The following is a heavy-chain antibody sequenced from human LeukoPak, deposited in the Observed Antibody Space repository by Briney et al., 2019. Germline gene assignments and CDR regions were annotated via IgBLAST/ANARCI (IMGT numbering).Heavy chain of an antibody. CDR1: GFTFSSYA. CDR3: AKNRGIAVAASFDY. V-gene: IGHV3-23*01. D-gene: IGHD6-19*01. Sequence: GGSLRLSCAASGFTFSSYAMSWVRQAPGKGLEWVSAISGSGSSTYYADSVKGRFTISRDNSKNTLYLQMNSLRAEDTAVYYCAKNRGIAVAASFDYWGQGTLVTVSS. J-gene: IGHJ4*02. CDR2: ISGSGSST.